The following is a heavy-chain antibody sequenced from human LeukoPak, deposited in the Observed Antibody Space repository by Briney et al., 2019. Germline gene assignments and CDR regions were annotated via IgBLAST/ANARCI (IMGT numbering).Heavy chain of an antibody. V-gene: IGHV6-1*01. CDR1: GDSVSSNSAA. CDR3: AREPGGAGYSGYDLFDY. CDR2: TYYRSKWYN. J-gene: IGHJ4*02. Sequence: SQTLSLTCAISGDSVSSNSAAWNWIRQSPSRGLEWLGMTYYRSKWYNDYAVSVESRITINPDTSKNQFSLQLNSVTPEDTAVYYCAREPGGAGYSGYDLFDYWGQATLVTVSS. D-gene: IGHD5-12*01.